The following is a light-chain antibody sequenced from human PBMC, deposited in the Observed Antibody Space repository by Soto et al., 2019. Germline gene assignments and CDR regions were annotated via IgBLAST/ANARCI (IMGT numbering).Light chain of an antibody. J-gene: IGKJ3*01. CDR1: QGINSF. Sequence: AIRMTQSPSSLSASPGDSVTITCRAAQGINSFLAWFQQKSGKPPNLLIYGASYLKSGVPSRFSGSGSGTDFTLTISNLQSEDFATYYCLQYYTFPRFFGPGTTVDIK. V-gene: IGKV1-8*01. CDR2: GAS. CDR3: LQYYTFPRF.